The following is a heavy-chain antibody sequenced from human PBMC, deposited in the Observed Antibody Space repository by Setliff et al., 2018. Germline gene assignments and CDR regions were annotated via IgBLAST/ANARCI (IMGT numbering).Heavy chain of an antibody. CDR2: IYYTGDP. J-gene: IGHJ6*03. Sequence: SETLSLTCSVSGGSIISSTYNWGWIRQPPGKGLEWIGSIYYTGDPYYNPSLKSRVTMSVDTSRNQLSLKLTSVTAADTAVYYCARHVGSRSRGYNYYYYYMDVWGKGTTVTVS. D-gene: IGHD3-10*01. CDR3: ARHVGSRSRGYNYYYYYMDV. V-gene: IGHV4-39*01. CDR1: GGSIISSTYN.